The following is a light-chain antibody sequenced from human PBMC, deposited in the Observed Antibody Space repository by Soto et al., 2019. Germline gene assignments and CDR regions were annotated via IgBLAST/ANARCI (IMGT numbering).Light chain of an antibody. CDR1: QSVSSY. CDR2: DAS. J-gene: IGKJ1*01. CDR3: QHYGSSSWT. Sequence: EIVLTQSPATLSLSPGERATLSCRASQSVSSYLAWYQQKPGQAPRLLIYDASNRATGIPARFSGSGSGTDFTLTISSLEPEDFAVYFCQHYGSSSWTFGRGTKVEIK. V-gene: IGKV3-11*01.